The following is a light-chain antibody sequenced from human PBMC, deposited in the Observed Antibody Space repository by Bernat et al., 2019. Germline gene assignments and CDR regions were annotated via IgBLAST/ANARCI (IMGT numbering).Light chain of an antibody. CDR3: LEKYISPYT. CDR1: QGIRND. V-gene: IGKV1-6*01. J-gene: IGKJ2*01. CDR2: AAS. Sequence: AIQMTQSPSSLSAPIGDRVTITCRASQGIRNDLGWYQQKPGKAPKLLIYAASTLQSGVPSRFSGSGTGTDFTLTISSLQAEDFATYYCLEKYISPYTFGQGTKLEI.